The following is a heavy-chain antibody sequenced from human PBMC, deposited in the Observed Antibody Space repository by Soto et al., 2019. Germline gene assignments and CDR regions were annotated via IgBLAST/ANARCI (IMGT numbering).Heavy chain of an antibody. CDR3: ARDAYSSSWYSDY. CDR1: GFTFSSYG. Sequence: TGGSLRLSCAASGFTFSSYGMHWVRQAPGKGLEWVAVIWYDGSNKYYADSVKGRFTISRDNSKNTLYLQMNSLRAEDTAVYYCARDAYSSSWYSDYWGQGTRVTVSS. J-gene: IGHJ4*02. CDR2: IWYDGSNK. V-gene: IGHV3-33*01. D-gene: IGHD6-13*01.